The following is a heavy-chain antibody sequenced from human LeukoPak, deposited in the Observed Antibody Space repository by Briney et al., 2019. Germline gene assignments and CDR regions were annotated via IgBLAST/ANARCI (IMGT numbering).Heavy chain of an antibody. CDR1: GGSISSYY. Sequence: PSETLSLTCTVSGGSISSYYWSWIRQPPGKGLEWIGYIYYSGSTNYNPSLKSRVTISVDTSKNQFSLKLSSVTAADTAVYYCARREQWLAVAYYWGQGTLVTVSS. CDR3: ARREQWLAVAYY. V-gene: IGHV4-59*12. J-gene: IGHJ4*02. CDR2: IYYSGST. D-gene: IGHD6-19*01.